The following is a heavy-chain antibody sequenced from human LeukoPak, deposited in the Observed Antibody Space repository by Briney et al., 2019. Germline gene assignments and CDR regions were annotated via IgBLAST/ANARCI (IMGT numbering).Heavy chain of an antibody. D-gene: IGHD3-10*01. J-gene: IGHJ4*02. CDR2: IYHSGDS. Sequence: SETLSLTCSVSGGSVSSGTYYWSWIRQPPGKGLEWIGYIYHSGDSYYNPSLKSRVSMSIDTSKNQFYLKLSSVTAADTAVYLFGAYYCPVNLAYWGQGTLVTVSS. V-gene: IGHV4-61*01. CDR3: GAYYCPVNLAY. CDR1: GGSVSSGTYY.